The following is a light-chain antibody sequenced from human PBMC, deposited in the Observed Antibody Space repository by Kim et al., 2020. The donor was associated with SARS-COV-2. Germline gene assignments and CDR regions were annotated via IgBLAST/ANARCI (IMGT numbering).Light chain of an antibody. CDR2: GAS. CDR1: QSVSSSY. V-gene: IGKV3-20*01. Sequence: LSPGERAPLSCRSSQSVSSSYLAWYQQKPGQAPRLLIYGASSRATGIPDRFSGSGSGTDFTLTISRLEPEDFAVYYWQQYGSQGYTFGQGTKLEI. J-gene: IGKJ2*01. CDR3: QQYGSQGYT.